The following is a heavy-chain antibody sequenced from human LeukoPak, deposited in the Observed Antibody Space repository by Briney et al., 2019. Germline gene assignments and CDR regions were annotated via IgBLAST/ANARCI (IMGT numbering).Heavy chain of an antibody. CDR2: IRHDGSNE. CDR1: GFSFSSYG. D-gene: IGHD3-22*01. Sequence: GGSLRLSCAVSGFSFSSYGMQWARQAPGKGLEWVAFIRHDGSNEYYGDSMKGLVTISRDNSKNTLHLQMNRLTAAVTAVSYCAQVQYYYDSSGSLGYYFDYWGQGTLVTVSS. CDR3: AQVQYYYDSSGSLGYYFDY. V-gene: IGHV3-30*02. J-gene: IGHJ4*02.